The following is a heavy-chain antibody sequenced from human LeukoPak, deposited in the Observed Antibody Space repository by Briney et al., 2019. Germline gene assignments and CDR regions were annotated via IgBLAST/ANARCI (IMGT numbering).Heavy chain of an antibody. CDR2: IKQDGSGK. V-gene: IGHV3-7*01. J-gene: IGHJ5*02. D-gene: IGHD4/OR15-4a*01. CDR3: ASEGAFDP. CDR1: GFTFSSYW. Sequence: PGGSLRLSCAASGFTFSSYWMSWVRQAPGKGLEWVANIKQDGSGKYYVDSVKGRFTIPRDNAKNSLYLQMNSMRAEDTAVYYCASEGAFDPWGQGTLVTVSS.